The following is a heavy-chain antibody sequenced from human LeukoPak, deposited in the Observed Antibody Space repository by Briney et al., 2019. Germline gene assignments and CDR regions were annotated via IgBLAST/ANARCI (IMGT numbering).Heavy chain of an antibody. CDR3: ARLPASDRITIFGVVISDHNWFDP. Sequence: GESLKISCKGSGYSFTSYWIGWVRQMPGKGLEWMGIIYPGGSDTRYSPSFQGQVTISADKSISTAYLQWSSLKASDTAMYYCARLPASDRITIFGVVISDHNWFDPWGQGTLVTVSS. D-gene: IGHD3-3*01. J-gene: IGHJ5*02. CDR2: IYPGGSDT. V-gene: IGHV5-51*01. CDR1: GYSFTSYW.